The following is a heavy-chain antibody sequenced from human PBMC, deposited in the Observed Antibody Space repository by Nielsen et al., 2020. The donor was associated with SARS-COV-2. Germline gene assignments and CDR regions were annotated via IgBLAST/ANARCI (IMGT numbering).Heavy chain of an antibody. CDR1: GFTFDDYA. V-gene: IGHV3-9*01. Sequence: SLKISCAASGFTFDDYAMHWVRHVPGKGLEWVSGISWNSYTIVYAASVKGRFTISRDNAKNYVYLQMGSLRPEDTALYYCTKSVAVSGADFFGLDVWGPGTTVTVSS. D-gene: IGHD2-15*01. CDR3: TKSVAVSGADFFGLDV. J-gene: IGHJ6*02. CDR2: ISWNSYTI.